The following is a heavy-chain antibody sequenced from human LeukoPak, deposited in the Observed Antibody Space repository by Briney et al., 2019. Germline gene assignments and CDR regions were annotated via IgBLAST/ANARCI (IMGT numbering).Heavy chain of an antibody. Sequence: QPGGSLRLSCAASGFTFRDYGLHWVRQPPGKSLEWVSLINGDGGNTYYADSVKGRFTVSRDNSKNFLYLQMTNLRNEDTAFYYCAKDVRHDAFLAPCAYWGQGTLVTVSS. D-gene: IGHD3-3*02. V-gene: IGHV3-43*02. CDR3: AKDVRHDAFLAPCAY. J-gene: IGHJ4*02. CDR1: GFTFRDYG. CDR2: INGDGGNT.